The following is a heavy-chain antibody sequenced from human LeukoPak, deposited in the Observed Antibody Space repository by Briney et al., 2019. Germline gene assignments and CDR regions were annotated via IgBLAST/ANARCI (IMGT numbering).Heavy chain of an antibody. Sequence: ASVKVSCKASGYTFTSYDINWVRQATGQGLEWMGWMNPNSANTAYAQKFQGRVTITRNTSTSTAYMELSSLRSEDTAVYYCARAGIAFTDYWGQGTLVTVSS. J-gene: IGHJ4*02. V-gene: IGHV1-8*03. D-gene: IGHD3-16*01. CDR2: MNPNSANT. CDR3: ARAGIAFTDY. CDR1: GYTFTSYD.